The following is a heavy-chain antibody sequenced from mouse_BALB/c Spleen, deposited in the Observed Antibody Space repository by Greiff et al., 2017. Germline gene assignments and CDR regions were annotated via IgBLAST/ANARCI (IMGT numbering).Heavy chain of an antibody. V-gene: IGHV1S81*02. Sequence: VQLQQPGAELVKPGASVKLSCKASGYTFTSYWMHWVKQRPGQGLEWIGEINPSNGRTNYNEKFKSKATLTVDKSSSTAYMQLSSLTSEDSAVYYCARSTPYWYFDVWGAGTTVTVSS. CDR1: GYTFTSYW. CDR2: INPSNGRT. J-gene: IGHJ1*01. CDR3: ARSTPYWYFDV.